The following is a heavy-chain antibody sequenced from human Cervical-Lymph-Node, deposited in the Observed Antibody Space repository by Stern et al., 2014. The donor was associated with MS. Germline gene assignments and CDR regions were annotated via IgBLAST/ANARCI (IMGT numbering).Heavy chain of an antibody. CDR2: IFPGGSNI. CDR1: GYPFTSYW. CDR3: ARQRYFDY. J-gene: IGHJ4*02. Sequence: VQLVQSGPEVKRPGESLKISCTASGYPFTSYWVGWVRQMPGKGLEWIAIIFPGGSNIRYTPSFQGQSTISANKTSSTAYLQWNNLKASDTAIYYCARQRYFDYWGQGTLVTVSS. V-gene: IGHV5-51*01.